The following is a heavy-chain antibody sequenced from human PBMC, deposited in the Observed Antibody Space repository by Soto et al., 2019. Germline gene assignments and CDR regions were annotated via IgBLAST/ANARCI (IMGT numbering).Heavy chain of an antibody. CDR3: ARVLPLAPTYYYYGMDV. CDR1: GFTFSSYS. CDR2: ISSSSSYI. Sequence: GGSLRLSCAASGFTFSSYSMNWVRQAPGKGLEWVSSISSSSSYIYYADSVKGRFTNSRDNAKNSLYLQMNSLRAEDTAVYYCARVLPLAPTYYYYGMDVWGQGTTVTVSS. J-gene: IGHJ6*02. V-gene: IGHV3-21*01.